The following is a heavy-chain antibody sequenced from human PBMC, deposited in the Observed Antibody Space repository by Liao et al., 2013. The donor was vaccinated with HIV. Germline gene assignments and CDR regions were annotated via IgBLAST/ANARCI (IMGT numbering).Heavy chain of an antibody. D-gene: IGHD3-16*01. CDR1: GDSITSGRYH. Sequence: QVQLQESGPGLVKPSQTLSLTCAVSGDSITSGRYHWGWVRQSAGKGLEWLGRISTSGTTNYSPSLKSRVAISMDTSKIQFSLKLSSVTAADTAVYYCARARIMITFGGVTYYWYFDLWGRGTLVTVSS. CDR3: ARARIMITFGGVTYYWYFDL. J-gene: IGHJ2*01. V-gene: IGHV4-61*02. CDR2: ISTSGTT.